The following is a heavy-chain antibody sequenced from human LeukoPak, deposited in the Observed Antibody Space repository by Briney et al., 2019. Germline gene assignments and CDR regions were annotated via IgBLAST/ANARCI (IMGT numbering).Heavy chain of an antibody. CDR3: AGNRWYSSGWLDY. Sequence: GGALRLSCAASGFTVSSNYMSWVRQAPGEGLGGGSVIYSGGSTSYADSVKGSFTISRDNSKNTLYLQMNSLRAEDTAVYYCAGNRWYSSGWLDYWGQGTLVTVSS. D-gene: IGHD6-19*01. CDR1: GFTVSSNY. CDR2: IYSGGST. J-gene: IGHJ4*02. V-gene: IGHV3-66*01.